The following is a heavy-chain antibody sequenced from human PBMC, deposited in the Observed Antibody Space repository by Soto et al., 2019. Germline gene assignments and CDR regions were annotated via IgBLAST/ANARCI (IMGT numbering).Heavy chain of an antibody. CDR2: INPDSGAT. V-gene: IGHV1-2*02. CDR3: ARGDYGTGGYPFPYFDD. J-gene: IGHJ4*02. D-gene: IGHD2-8*02. CDR1: GYSFTGYY. Sequence: HEHLLQSGAEVKRPGASLKVSCKASGYSFTGYYIHWVRQAPGQGLECMGWINPDSGATNYAQNFQCRVSRTSDTSISTASMDLTSLTSDDTAVYYCARGDYGTGGYPFPYFDDWGQGTLVIVSS.